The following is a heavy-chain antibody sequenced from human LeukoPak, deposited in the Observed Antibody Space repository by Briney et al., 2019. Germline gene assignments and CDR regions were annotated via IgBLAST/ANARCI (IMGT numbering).Heavy chain of an antibody. CDR2: MSPNSGDT. D-gene: IGHD6-19*01. CDR1: GYTFTSSD. V-gene: IGHV1-8*01. Sequence: ASVKVSCKASGYTFTSSDINWVRQATGEGLEWMGWMSPNSGDTGYAQKFQGRVTMTRDTSINTAYMELSSLRSEDTAVYYCASRSGWYYFDYWGQGTLVTVSS. J-gene: IGHJ4*02. CDR3: ASRSGWYYFDY.